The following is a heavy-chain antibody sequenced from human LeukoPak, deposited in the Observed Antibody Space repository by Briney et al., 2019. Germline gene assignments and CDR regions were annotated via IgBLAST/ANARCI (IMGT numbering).Heavy chain of an antibody. CDR2: IYHSGST. CDR3: ARDLGRYYLSYFDS. D-gene: IGHD1-26*01. V-gene: IGHV4-38-2*02. CDR1: GYSISSGYY. J-gene: IGHJ4*02. Sequence: SETLSLTCTVSGYSISSGYYWGWIRQPPGKGLEWIGSIYHSGSTYYNPSLKSRVTISVDTSKNQFSLHLSSVIAADTAVYFCARDLGRYYLSYFDSWGQGILVTVSS.